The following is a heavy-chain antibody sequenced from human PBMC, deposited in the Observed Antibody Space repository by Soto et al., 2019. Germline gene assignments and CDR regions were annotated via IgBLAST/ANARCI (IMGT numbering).Heavy chain of an antibody. CDR3: VKPKEHFYDSSPGET. V-gene: IGHV3-30*18. CDR1: GFTFSNYG. D-gene: IGHD3-22*01. J-gene: IGHJ5*02. Sequence: PGGSLRLSCAASGFTFSNYGMHWFRQAPGKGLEWVAIISFDGNNKYYSDSVKGRFTISRDNSKNMVFLQMNSLRPEDTAVYYCVKPKEHFYDSSPGETWGQGTPVTVSS. CDR2: ISFDGNNK.